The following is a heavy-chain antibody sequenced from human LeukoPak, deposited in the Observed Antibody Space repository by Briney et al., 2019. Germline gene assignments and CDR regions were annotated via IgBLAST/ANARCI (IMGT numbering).Heavy chain of an antibody. CDR3: ARDPYGSYYFDY. V-gene: IGHV3-48*03. CDR2: ISSSGSTI. CDR1: GFTFSSCE. Sequence: GGSLRLSRAASGFTFSSCEMNWVRQAPGKGLEWVSYISSSGSTIYYADSVKGRFTISRDNAKNSLYLQMNDLRAEDTAVYYCARDPYGSYYFDYWGQGTLVAVSS. D-gene: IGHD3-10*01. J-gene: IGHJ4*02.